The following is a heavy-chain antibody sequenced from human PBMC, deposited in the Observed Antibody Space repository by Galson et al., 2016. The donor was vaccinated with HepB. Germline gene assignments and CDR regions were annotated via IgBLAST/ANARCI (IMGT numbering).Heavy chain of an antibody. CDR2: IYPGDSEI. J-gene: IGHJ4*02. CDR3: ARPPLVGAADPFDF. V-gene: IGHV5-51*01. D-gene: IGHD2-15*01. CDR1: GYNFPYYW. Sequence: QSGAEVKKAGESLKISCKASGYNFPYYWIGWVRQKPGKGLEWMGIIYPGDSEIRYSPSFQGQVTMSVDKSISTAFLQWSSLKASDTAMYYCARPPLVGAADPFDFWGQGTLVTVSS.